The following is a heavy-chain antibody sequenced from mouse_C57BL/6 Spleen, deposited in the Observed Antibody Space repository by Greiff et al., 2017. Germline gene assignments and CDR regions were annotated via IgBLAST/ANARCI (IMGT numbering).Heavy chain of an antibody. Sequence: VKVVESGPELVKPGASVKISCKASGYAFSSSWMNWVKQRPGKGLEWIGRIYPGDGDTNYNGKFKGKATLTADKSSSTAYMQLSSLTSEDSAVYFCAGYYGNFYAMDYWGQGTSVTVSS. CDR1: GYAFSSSW. D-gene: IGHD2-1*01. CDR3: AGYYGNFYAMDY. V-gene: IGHV1-82*01. J-gene: IGHJ4*01. CDR2: IYPGDGDT.